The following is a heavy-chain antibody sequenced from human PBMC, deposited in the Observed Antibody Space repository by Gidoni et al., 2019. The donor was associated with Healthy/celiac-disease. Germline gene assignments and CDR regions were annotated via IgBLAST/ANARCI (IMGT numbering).Heavy chain of an antibody. CDR3: ARGGGMDV. V-gene: IGHV3-48*01. CDR1: GFNFSSYS. J-gene: IGHJ6*02. CDR2: ITNSSRTI. Sequence: VQLVESGGGLVQPGGSLRLSCTASGFNFSSYSMNWVRQAPGKGLEWISYITNSSRTIYYAESVKGRFTISRDNAKNSLYLQVNSLRTEDMAVYYCARGGGMDVWGQGTTVTVS.